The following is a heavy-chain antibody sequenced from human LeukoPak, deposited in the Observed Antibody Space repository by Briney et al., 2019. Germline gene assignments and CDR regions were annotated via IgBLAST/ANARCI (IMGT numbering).Heavy chain of an antibody. CDR3: ASGGYYYDSSGYLDY. Sequence: GGSLRLSCAASGFTFSSYSMKWIRQAPGKGLEWVSYISSSSSTIYYADSVKGRFTISRDNAKNSLYLQMNSLRAEDTAVYYCASGGYYYDSSGYLDYWGQGTLVTVSS. J-gene: IGHJ4*02. V-gene: IGHV3-48*01. CDR1: GFTFSSYS. CDR2: ISSSSSTI. D-gene: IGHD3-22*01.